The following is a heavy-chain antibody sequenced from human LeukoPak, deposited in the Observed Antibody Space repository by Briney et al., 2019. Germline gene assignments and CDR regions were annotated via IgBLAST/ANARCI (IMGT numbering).Heavy chain of an antibody. CDR2: FDPEDGET. CDR1: GYTLTELS. V-gene: IGHV1-24*01. J-gene: IGHJ3*02. CDR3: ATVRPVLLWFGELLHDAFDI. Sequence: ASVKVSCKVSGYTLTELSMHWVRQAPGKGLEWMGGFDPEDGETIYAQKFQGRVTMTEDTSTDTAYMELSSLRSEDTAAYYCATVRPVLLWFGELLHDAFDIWGQGTMVTVSS. D-gene: IGHD3-10*01.